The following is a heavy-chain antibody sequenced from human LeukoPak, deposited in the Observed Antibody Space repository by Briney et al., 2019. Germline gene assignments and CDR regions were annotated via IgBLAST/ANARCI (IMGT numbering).Heavy chain of an antibody. J-gene: IGHJ4*02. Sequence: PSETLSLTCTVSGGSISSGGYYWSWIRQHPGKGLEWIGYIYYSGSTYYNPSLKSRVTISVDTSKNQFSLKLSSVTAADTAVYYCARDRVVWTELWFGELWGQGTLVTVSS. D-gene: IGHD3-10*01. V-gene: IGHV4-31*03. CDR2: IYYSGST. CDR1: GGSISSGGYY. CDR3: ARDRVVWTELWFGEL.